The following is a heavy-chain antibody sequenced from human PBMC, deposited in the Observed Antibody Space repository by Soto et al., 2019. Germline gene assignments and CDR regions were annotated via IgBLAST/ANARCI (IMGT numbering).Heavy chain of an antibody. V-gene: IGHV3-30*18. Sequence: PGGSLTLSCGTSGFTFSSYSIPWHRRGPGKGLEWVAVISYDGSNKYYADSVKGRFTISRDNSKNTLYLQMNSLRAEDTAVYYCAKDVHRIAVYYYGMDVWGQGTTVTVS. D-gene: IGHD6-13*01. CDR2: ISYDGSNK. J-gene: IGHJ6*02. CDR3: AKDVHRIAVYYYGMDV. CDR1: GFTFSSYS.